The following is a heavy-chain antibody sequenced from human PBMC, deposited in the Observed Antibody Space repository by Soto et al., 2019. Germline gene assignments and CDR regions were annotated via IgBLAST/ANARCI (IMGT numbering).Heavy chain of an antibody. J-gene: IGHJ4*02. CDR2: ISPYNGNT. D-gene: IGHD3-9*01. Sequence: QVQLVQSGAEVKKPGASVTVSCKASGYKFITYGISWVRQAPGQGLEWMGWISPYNGNTNYAQKLQGRVTMTTETSTSTAHMELRSLRSDDTAVYYCARTYYDILSGYYGGDYWGQGTRVTVSS. CDR1: GYKFITYG. V-gene: IGHV1-18*01. CDR3: ARTYYDILSGYYGGDY.